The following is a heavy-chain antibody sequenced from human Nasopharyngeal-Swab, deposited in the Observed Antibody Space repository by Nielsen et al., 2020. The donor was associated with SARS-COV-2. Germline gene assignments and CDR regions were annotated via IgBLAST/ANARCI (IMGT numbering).Heavy chain of an antibody. J-gene: IGHJ6*03. V-gene: IGHV3-30*18. CDR3: AKDGRVDIVATGYYYYYYMDV. CDR2: ISYDGSNK. D-gene: IGHD5-12*01. CDR1: GFTFSSYG. Sequence: GESLKISCAASGFTFSSYGMHWVRRAPGKGLEWVAVISYDGSNKYYADSVKGRFTISRDNSKNTLYLQMNSLRAEDTAVYYCAKDGRVDIVATGYYYYYYMDVWGKGTTVTVSS.